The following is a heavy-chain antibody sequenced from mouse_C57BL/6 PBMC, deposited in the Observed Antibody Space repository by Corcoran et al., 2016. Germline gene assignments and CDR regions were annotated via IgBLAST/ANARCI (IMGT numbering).Heavy chain of an antibody. V-gene: IGHV1-26*01. D-gene: IGHD2-3*01. CDR3: ARWGLLFDY. Sequence: VQLRQSGPELVKPGASVKISCKASGYTFTDYYMNWVKQSHGKSLEWMGDINPNNGGTSYNQKFKGKATLTVDKSSSTAYMELRSLTSEDSADYYSARWGLLFDYWGQGTTLTVSS. CDR1: GYTFTDYY. CDR2: INPNNGGT. J-gene: IGHJ2*01.